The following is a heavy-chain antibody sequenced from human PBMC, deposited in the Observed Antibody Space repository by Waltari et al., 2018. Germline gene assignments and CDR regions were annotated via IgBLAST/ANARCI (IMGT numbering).Heavy chain of an antibody. CDR3: ARGGGSYPPRAFDI. CDR2: INHSGST. V-gene: IGHV4-34*01. CDR1: GGSFSGYY. Sequence: QVQLQQWGAGLLKPSETLSLTCAVYGGSFSGYYWSWIRQPPGKGLEWIGEINHSGSTNYNPSLKSRVTISVDTSKNQFSLKLSSVTAADTAVYYCARGGGSYPPRAFDIWGQGTMVTVSS. J-gene: IGHJ3*02. D-gene: IGHD1-26*01.